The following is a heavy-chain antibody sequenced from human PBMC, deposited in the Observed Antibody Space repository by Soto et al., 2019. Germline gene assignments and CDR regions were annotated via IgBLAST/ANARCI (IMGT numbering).Heavy chain of an antibody. J-gene: IGHJ4*02. CDR1: GDSISSSTYF. Sequence: QLQLQESGPGLVKPSETLSLTCTVSGDSISSSTYFWGWVRQPPGKGLEWIGSIYYSGSTYYNPSLKSRVTITVDTTKNPFSLKVSSVTAADTAVYYCARHLGEGYFDYWGQGTLVTVSS. V-gene: IGHV4-39*01. CDR2: IYYSGST. CDR3: ARHLGEGYFDY.